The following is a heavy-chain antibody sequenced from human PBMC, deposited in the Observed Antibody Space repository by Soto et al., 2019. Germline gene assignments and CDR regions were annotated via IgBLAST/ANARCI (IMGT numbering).Heavy chain of an antibody. CDR3: TLWFGELPYYYYGMDV. V-gene: IGHV4-34*01. CDR2: INHSGST. D-gene: IGHD3-10*01. Sequence: QVQLQQWGAGLLKPSETLSLTCAVYGGSFSGYYWSWIRQPPGKGLEWIGEINHSGSTNYNPSLKSRVTISVDTSKNQFSLKLSSVTAADTAVYYCTLWFGELPYYYYGMDVWGQGTTVTVSS. CDR1: GGSFSGYY. J-gene: IGHJ6*02.